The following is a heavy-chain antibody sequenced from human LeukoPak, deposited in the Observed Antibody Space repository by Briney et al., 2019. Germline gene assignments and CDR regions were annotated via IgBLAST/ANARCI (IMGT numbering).Heavy chain of an antibody. CDR1: GYTFTGYF. D-gene: IGHD6-13*01. J-gene: IGHJ5*02. CDR3: ARGRDSDSCYFDWFDT. CDR2: INPKSGGT. V-gene: IGHV1-2*02. Sequence: ASVKVSCKASGYTFTGYFMHWVRQAPGQGLEWMGWINPKSGGTNYAQKFQGRVSMTRDTSFSTAYMELSRLRSDDTAIYYCARGRDSDSCYFDWFDTWGQGTLVTVSS.